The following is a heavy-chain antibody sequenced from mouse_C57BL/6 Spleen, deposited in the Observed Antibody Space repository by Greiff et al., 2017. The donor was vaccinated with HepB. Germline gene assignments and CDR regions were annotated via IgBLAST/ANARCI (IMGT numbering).Heavy chain of an antibody. D-gene: IGHD1-1*01. Sequence: EVKLVESGGGLVQPGGSMKLSCVASGFTFSNYWMNWVRQSPEKGLEWVAQIRLKSDNYATHYAESVKGRFTISRDDSKSSVYLQMNNLRAEDTGIYYCTGSPSYYYGSSPFAYWGQGTLVTVSA. J-gene: IGHJ3*01. CDR2: IRLKSDNYAT. V-gene: IGHV6-3*01. CDR1: GFTFSNYW. CDR3: TGSPSYYYGSSPFAY.